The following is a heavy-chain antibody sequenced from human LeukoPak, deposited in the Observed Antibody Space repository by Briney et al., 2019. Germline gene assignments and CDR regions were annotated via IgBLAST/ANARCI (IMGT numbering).Heavy chain of an antibody. J-gene: IGHJ4*02. V-gene: IGHV1-2*02. Sequence: ASVKVSCKASGFTFTDYYMHWVRQAPGQGLEWMGWINPNSGGTNYAQKFQGTVTMTRDTSISTAYMELSRLRSDDTTVYYCARDGHLSYQSIWMFPDYWGQGTRVTVSS. CDR2: INPNSGGT. D-gene: IGHD1-1*01. CDR3: ARDGHLSYQSIWMFPDY. CDR1: GFTFTDYY.